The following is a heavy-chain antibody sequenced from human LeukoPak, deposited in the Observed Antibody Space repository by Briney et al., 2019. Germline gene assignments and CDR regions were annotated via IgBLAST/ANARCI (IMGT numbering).Heavy chain of an antibody. J-gene: IGHJ5*02. D-gene: IGHD6-19*01. CDR1: GFTFSSYA. CDR3: AKDREYSSGWYP. Sequence: GGSLRLSCAASGFTFSSYAMSWVRQAPGKGLEWVSAISGSGGSTYYADSVKGRFTISRDNSKNTLYLQMNGLRAEDTAVYYCAKDREYSSGWYPWGQGTLVTVSS. V-gene: IGHV3-23*01. CDR2: ISGSGGST.